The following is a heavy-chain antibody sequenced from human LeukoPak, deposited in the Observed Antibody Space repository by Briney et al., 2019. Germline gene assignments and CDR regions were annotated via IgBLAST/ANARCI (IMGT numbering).Heavy chain of an antibody. CDR1: GGSISSSNW. Sequence: PSETLSLTCAVSGGSISSSNWWSLVRQPPGKGLEWIGEIYHSGSTNYNPSLKSRVTISVDKSKNQFSLKLSSVTAADTAVYYCARTLGYCSGGSCLPGVWGQGTLVTVSS. J-gene: IGHJ4*02. V-gene: IGHV4-4*02. CDR3: ARTLGYCSGGSCLPGV. D-gene: IGHD2-15*01. CDR2: IYHSGST.